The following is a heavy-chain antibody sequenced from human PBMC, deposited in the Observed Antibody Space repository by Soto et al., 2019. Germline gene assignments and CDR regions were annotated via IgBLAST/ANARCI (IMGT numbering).Heavy chain of an antibody. CDR2: IRQDGSDK. Sequence: GGSLRLSCAASGFTFSTYWMGWARQAPGKGLEWVATIRQDGSDKYYVDSVKGRFTISRDNARNSLYLQMNSLRAEDTAVYFCARYCSGGSCYPYYYYYYMDVWGKGTTVTVSS. CDR1: GFTFSTYW. CDR3: ARYCSGGSCYPYYYYYYMDV. V-gene: IGHV3-7*01. J-gene: IGHJ6*03. D-gene: IGHD2-15*01.